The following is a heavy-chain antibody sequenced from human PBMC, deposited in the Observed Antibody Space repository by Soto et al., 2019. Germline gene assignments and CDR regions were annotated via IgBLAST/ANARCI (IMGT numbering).Heavy chain of an antibody. Sequence: SETLSLTCTVSGGSISSVGYYWNWIRQPPGTGLEWIGEINHSGSTNYNPSLKSRVTISVDKSKNQFSLKLSSVTAADTAVYYCARVSGSYYYGMDVWGQGTTVTVSS. CDR2: INHSGST. D-gene: IGHD1-26*01. V-gene: IGHV4-39*07. CDR1: GGSISSVGYY. J-gene: IGHJ6*02. CDR3: ARVSGSYYYGMDV.